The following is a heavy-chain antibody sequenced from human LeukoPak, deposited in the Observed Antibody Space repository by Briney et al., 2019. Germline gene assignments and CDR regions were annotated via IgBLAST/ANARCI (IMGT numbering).Heavy chain of an antibody. CDR1: GGSISSYY. D-gene: IGHD6-13*01. J-gene: IGHJ5*02. V-gene: IGHV4-59*12. CDR2: IYYSGST. CDR3: ARDKGRAAAAWRGARWFDP. Sequence: SETLSLTCTVSGGSISSYYWRWIRQPPGMGLEWIGHIYYSGSTNYSPSLKSRIAISVDTSKNQFSLKLSSVTAADTAVYYCARDKGRAAAAWRGARWFDPWGQGTLVTVSS.